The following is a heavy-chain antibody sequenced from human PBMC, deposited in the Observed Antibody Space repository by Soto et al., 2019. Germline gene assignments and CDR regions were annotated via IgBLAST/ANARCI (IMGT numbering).Heavy chain of an antibody. V-gene: IGHV3-48*02. J-gene: IGHJ4*02. CDR2: IHGTRSII. Sequence: EVQLVESGGGLVQPGGSLRLSCEVSGFTFSIHAMNWVRQAPGKGLEWVAYIHGTRSIIYYADSVKGRFAISRDNAKNSLFLQMDSLRDEDTAVYYWARDARNADYDYWGQGTLVTASS. CDR1: GFTFSIHA. CDR3: ARDARNADYDY. D-gene: IGHD3-16*01.